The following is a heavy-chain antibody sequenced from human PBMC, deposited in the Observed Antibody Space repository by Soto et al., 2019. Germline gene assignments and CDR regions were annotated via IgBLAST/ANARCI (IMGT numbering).Heavy chain of an antibody. CDR3: AQNGPYTLAV. J-gene: IGHJ6*02. CDR1: NRSVSSPLS. CDR2: THRTGSP. D-gene: IGHD1-1*01. V-gene: IGHV4-39*07. Sequence: SETLSLTCIFSNRSVSSPLSYGNWVRQTPWEGLEWIGETHRTGSPHYNPSLKSRVTISVAQSKKQLSLSLTAVTVADPAFYFCAQNGPYTLAVWGQGTTVTVSS.